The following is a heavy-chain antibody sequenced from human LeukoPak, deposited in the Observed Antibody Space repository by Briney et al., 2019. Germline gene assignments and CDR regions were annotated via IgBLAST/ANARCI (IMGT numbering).Heavy chain of an antibody. CDR1: GGSISSNSFY. CDR3: ARQGADYFYYYIDV. Sequence: SETLSLTCSVSGGSISSNSFYWGWIRQPPGKGLEWIGSIYYSGSTFYNSSLESRVSLSVDMSKNQLSLKLTSMTAADTAVYYCARQGADYFYYYIDVWGEGTAVAVSS. D-gene: IGHD3-16*01. V-gene: IGHV4-39*01. CDR2: IYYSGST. J-gene: IGHJ6*03.